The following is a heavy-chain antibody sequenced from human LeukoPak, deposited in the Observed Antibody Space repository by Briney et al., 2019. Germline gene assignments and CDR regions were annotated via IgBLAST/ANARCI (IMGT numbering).Heavy chain of an antibody. V-gene: IGHV1-69*13. J-gene: IGHJ3*02. CDR3: ARDLDSSGWYSSGAFDI. Sequence: ASVKVSCKASGGTFSSYAIGWVRQAPGQGLEWMGGIIPIFGTANYAQKFQGRVTITADESTSTAYMELSSLRSEDTAVYYCARDLDSSGWYSSGAFDIWGQGTMVTVSS. D-gene: IGHD6-19*01. CDR1: GGTFSSYA. CDR2: IIPIFGTA.